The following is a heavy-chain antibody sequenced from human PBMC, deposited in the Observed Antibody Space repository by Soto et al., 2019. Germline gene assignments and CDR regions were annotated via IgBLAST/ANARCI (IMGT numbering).Heavy chain of an antibody. V-gene: IGHV3-74*01. CDR3: ARDQGIAAAGSYYYYYYMDV. CDR1: GFTFSSYW. Sequence: EVQLVESGGGLVQPGGSLRLSCAASGFTFSSYWMHWVRQAPGKGLVWVSRINSDGSSTSYADSVKGRFTISRDNAKNTLYLQMNSLRAEDRAVYYCARDQGIAAAGSYYYYYYMDVWGKGTTITVSS. CDR2: INSDGSST. J-gene: IGHJ6*03. D-gene: IGHD6-13*01.